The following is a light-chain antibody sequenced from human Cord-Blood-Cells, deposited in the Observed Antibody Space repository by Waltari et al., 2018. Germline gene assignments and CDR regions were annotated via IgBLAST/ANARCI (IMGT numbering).Light chain of an antibody. CDR1: QSVSSN. Sequence: EIVMTQPPATLSASSGERATLSCRASQSVSSNLAWYKQKPGHAPRLLIDGASTRATGIPARFSGSGSGTEFTLTISSLQSEDCAVYYCQQYNNWPPYTFGQGTKLEIK. CDR3: QQYNNWPPYT. V-gene: IGKV3-15*01. J-gene: IGKJ2*01. CDR2: GAS.